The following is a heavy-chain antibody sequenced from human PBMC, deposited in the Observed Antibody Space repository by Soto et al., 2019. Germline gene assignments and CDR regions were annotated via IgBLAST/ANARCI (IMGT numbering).Heavy chain of an antibody. D-gene: IGHD3-22*01. CDR1: GFTFSSYG. CDR3: AKSPKDSSGYYHYYFDY. CDR2: ISYDGSNK. Sequence: GRSLRLSCAASGFTFSSYGMHWVRQAPGKGLEWVAVISYDGSNKYYADSVKGRFTISRDNSKNTLYLQMNSLRAEDTVVYYWAKSPKDSSGYYHYYFDYWGQGTLVTVSS. V-gene: IGHV3-30*18. J-gene: IGHJ4*02.